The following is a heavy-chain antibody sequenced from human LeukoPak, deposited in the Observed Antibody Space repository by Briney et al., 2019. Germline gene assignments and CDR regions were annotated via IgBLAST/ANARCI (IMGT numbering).Heavy chain of an antibody. Sequence: GGSLRLSCAASGFTVSSNYMSWVRQAPGKGLEWVSVIYSGGSTYYADSVKGRFTISRDNSKNTLNLQMNSLRAEDTAVYYCAKLIYYGDYHADIWGQGTMVTVSS. CDR1: GFTVSSNY. CDR3: AKLIYYGDYHADI. J-gene: IGHJ3*02. V-gene: IGHV3-53*01. D-gene: IGHD4-17*01. CDR2: IYSGGST.